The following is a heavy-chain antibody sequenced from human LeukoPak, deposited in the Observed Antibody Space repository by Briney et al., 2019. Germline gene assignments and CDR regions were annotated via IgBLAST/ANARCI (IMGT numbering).Heavy chain of an antibody. V-gene: IGHV3-23*01. J-gene: IGHJ5*02. CDR3: AKLAAATTAWFDP. CDR1: GFTFGSYS. CDR2: IGPSGDNT. Sequence: GGSLRLSCAASGFTFGSYSMTWVRQAPGKGLEWVSSIGPSGDNTCYADSVKGRFAISRDSSKDTLFLQMNSLRAEDTAIYYCAKLAAATTAWFDPWGQGTLVTVSS. D-gene: IGHD6-13*01.